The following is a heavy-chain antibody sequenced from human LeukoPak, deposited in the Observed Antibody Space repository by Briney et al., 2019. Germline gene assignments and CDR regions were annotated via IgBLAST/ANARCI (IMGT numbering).Heavy chain of an antibody. CDR1: GYTLTELS. D-gene: IGHD3-3*01. CDR2: FDPEDGET. CDR3: ATAVVGVVIIPNYFDY. J-gene: IGHJ4*02. Sequence: ASVKVSCKVSGYTLTELSMHWVRQAPAKGLEGLGGFDPEDGETIYAQKFQGRVTMTEDTSTDTAYMELSSLRSEDTAVYYCATAVVGVVIIPNYFDYWGQGTLVTVSS. V-gene: IGHV1-24*01.